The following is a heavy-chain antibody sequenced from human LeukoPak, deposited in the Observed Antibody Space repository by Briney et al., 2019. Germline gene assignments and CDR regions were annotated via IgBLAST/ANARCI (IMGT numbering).Heavy chain of an antibody. Sequence: ASVKVSCKASGYTFTGYYIHWVRQAPGQGLEWMGRINPSGGSTSYAQKFQGRVTMTRDTSTSIVYMELSSLRSEDTAVYYCAREAPGVATINDYWGQGTLVTVSS. CDR3: AREAPGVATINDY. CDR1: GYTFTGYY. J-gene: IGHJ4*02. V-gene: IGHV1-46*01. CDR2: INPSGGST. D-gene: IGHD5-24*01.